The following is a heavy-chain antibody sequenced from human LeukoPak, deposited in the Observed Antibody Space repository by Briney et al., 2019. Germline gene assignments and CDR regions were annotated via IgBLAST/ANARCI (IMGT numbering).Heavy chain of an antibody. J-gene: IGHJ6*02. CDR2: INPNSGGT. V-gene: IGHV1-2*02. CDR3: ARGYSSGRDSDMDV. Sequence: GAPVKVSCKASGYTFTGYYMHWVRQAPGQGLEWMGWINPNSGGTNYAQKFQGRVTMTRDTSISTAYMELSRLRSDDTAVYYCARGYSSGRDSDMDVWGQGATVTVSS. CDR1: GYTFTGYY. D-gene: IGHD6-19*01.